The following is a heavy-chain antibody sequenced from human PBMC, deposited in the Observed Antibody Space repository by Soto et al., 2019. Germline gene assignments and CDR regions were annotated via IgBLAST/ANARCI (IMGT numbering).Heavy chain of an antibody. J-gene: IGHJ6*02. CDR1: GGSISIGGYY. CDR2: IYYSGST. D-gene: IGHD6-13*01. V-gene: IGHV4-31*03. CDR3: ARDGQQQAYYYDGMDV. Sequence: PSDTLSLTCTVSGGSISIGGYYWSWILQHPGKGLEWIGYIYYSGSTYYNPSLKSRVTISVDTSKNQFSLKLSSVTAADTAVYYCARDGQQQAYYYDGMDVCGQGTTVTVSS.